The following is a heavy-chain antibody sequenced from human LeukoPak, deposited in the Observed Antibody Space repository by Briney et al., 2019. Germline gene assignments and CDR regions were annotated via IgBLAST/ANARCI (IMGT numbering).Heavy chain of an antibody. J-gene: IGHJ4*02. CDR2: IYHSGST. CDR1: GGSISSSNW. CDR3: VTYYFDSSGPKKNY. D-gene: IGHD3-22*01. V-gene: IGHV4-4*02. Sequence: SETLSLTCAVSGGSISSSNWWSWVRQPPGKGLEWIGEIYHSGSTNYNPSLKSRVTISVDTSKNQFSLKLSSVTAADTAVYYCVTYYFDSSGPKKNYWGQGTLVTVSS.